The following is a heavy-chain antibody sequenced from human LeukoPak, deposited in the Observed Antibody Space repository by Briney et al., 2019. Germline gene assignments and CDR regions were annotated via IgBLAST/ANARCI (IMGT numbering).Heavy chain of an antibody. CDR3: ARHVAMVRGWFDP. J-gene: IGHJ5*02. D-gene: IGHD5-18*01. Sequence: SETLSLTCAVYLGSFSGYYWSWICQPPREGLWWVVEINHSGSTTYNPSLKSRVTISVDTSKNKFSLKLSSVTAADTAVYYCARHVAMVRGWFDPWGEGTLVTVSS. V-gene: IGHV4-34*01. CDR1: LGSFSGYY. CDR2: INHSGST.